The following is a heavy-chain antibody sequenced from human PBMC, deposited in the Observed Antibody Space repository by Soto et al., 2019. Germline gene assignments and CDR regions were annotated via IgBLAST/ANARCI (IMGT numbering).Heavy chain of an antibody. CDR1: GGTFSNYA. Sequence: ASVKVSRKASGGTFSNYAISWVRQAPGQGLELMGGTIPLFGTPNYAQTFQGRVTITADESSSTAYMELSSLRSDDTAVYFCATGLNGSYQKTEYWGQGTLVTVSS. V-gene: IGHV1-69*13. CDR3: ATGLNGSYQKTEY. J-gene: IGHJ4*02. D-gene: IGHD1-26*01. CDR2: TIPLFGTP.